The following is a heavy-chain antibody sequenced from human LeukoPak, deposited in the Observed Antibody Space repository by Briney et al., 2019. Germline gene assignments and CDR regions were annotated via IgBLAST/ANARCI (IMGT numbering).Heavy chain of an antibody. CDR1: GGSISSYH. V-gene: IGHV4-4*07. CDR3: AREGSSGYYPYLDY. D-gene: IGHD3-22*01. CDR2: IYSSGNT. J-gene: IGHJ4*02. Sequence: PSETLSLTCTVCGGSISSYHWSWIRQPAGKGLEWIGHIYSSGNTNYNPSLKSRVTMSVDTSKNQFSLKLSSVTAADTAVYFCAREGSSGYYPYLDYWGQGTLVTVSS.